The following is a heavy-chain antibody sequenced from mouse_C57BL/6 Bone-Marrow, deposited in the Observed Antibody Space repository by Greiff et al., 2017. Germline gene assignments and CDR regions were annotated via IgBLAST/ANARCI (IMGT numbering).Heavy chain of an antibody. D-gene: IGHD2-3*01. V-gene: IGHV1-81*01. CDR1: GYTFTSYG. Sequence: VKLMESGAELARPGASVKLSCKASGYTFTSYGISWVKQRTGQGLEWIGEIYPRSGNAYYNEKFTGKATLTADKSSSTAYMELRSLTSEDSAVYFCASCDGDYYAMDYWGQGTSVTVSS. CDR3: ASCDGDYYAMDY. CDR2: IYPRSGNA. J-gene: IGHJ4*01.